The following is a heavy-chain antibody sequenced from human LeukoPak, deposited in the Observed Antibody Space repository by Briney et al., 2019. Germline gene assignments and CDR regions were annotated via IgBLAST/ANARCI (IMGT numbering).Heavy chain of an antibody. CDR3: ARDLIAVAGTEWYY. Sequence: PSETLSLTCAVSGYSISSGYYWGWIRQPPGKGLEWIGSIYHSGSSYYNPSLKSRVTISVDTSKNQFSLKLSSVTAADTAVYYCARDLIAVAGTEWYYWGQGTLVTVSP. CDR2: IYHSGSS. V-gene: IGHV4-38-2*02. J-gene: IGHJ4*02. D-gene: IGHD6-19*01. CDR1: GYSISSGYY.